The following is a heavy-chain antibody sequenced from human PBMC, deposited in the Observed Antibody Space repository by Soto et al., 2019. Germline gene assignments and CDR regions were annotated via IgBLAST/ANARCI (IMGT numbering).Heavy chain of an antibody. V-gene: IGHV1-2*02. CDR1: GYTFTGYY. J-gene: IGHJ4*02. CDR2: INPDSGDT. CDR3: ARAGGPVDYSDYVGTHYFDY. Sequence: ASVKVSCKASGYTFTGYYMHWMRQAPGQGLEWMGWINPDSGDTKHAQKFQGRVTMTRDTSISTAYMELSSLRSDDTAVYYCARAGGPVDYSDYVGTHYFDYWGQGALVTGS. D-gene: IGHD4-17*01.